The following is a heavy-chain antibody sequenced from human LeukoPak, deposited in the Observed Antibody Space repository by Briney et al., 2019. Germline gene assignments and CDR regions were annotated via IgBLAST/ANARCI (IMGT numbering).Heavy chain of an antibody. CDR2: IWHDGSHK. D-gene: IGHD3-10*01. V-gene: IGHV3-33*01. CDR1: GFAFNTYA. Sequence: GGSLRLSCAASGFAFNTYAMHWVRQAPGQGLEWVALIWHDGSHKFYSNSVRGQFTISRDNSKNTVSLQMNNLRPEDTAVYYCAREILGSGSYPDFWGQGTLVTVSS. J-gene: IGHJ4*02. CDR3: AREILGSGSYPDF.